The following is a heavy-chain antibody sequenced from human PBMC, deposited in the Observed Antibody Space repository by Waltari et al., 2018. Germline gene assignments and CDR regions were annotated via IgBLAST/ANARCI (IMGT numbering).Heavy chain of an antibody. D-gene: IGHD4-17*01. Sequence: QVQLVQSGAEVKKPGASVKVSCQASGYTFTSYYMHWVRQAPGQGLEWMGIINPSGGSTSYAQKFQGRVTMTRDTSTSTVYMELSSLRSEDTAVYYCASAGLYYGDYGSPFDYWGQGTLVTVSS. CDR1: GYTFTSYY. CDR3: ASAGLYYGDYGSPFDY. V-gene: IGHV1-46*01. CDR2: INPSGGST. J-gene: IGHJ4*02.